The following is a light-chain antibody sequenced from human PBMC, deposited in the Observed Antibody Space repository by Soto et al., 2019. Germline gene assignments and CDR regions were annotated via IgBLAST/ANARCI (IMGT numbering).Light chain of an antibody. CDR2: DAS. V-gene: IGKV3-11*01. CDR1: QSVSSY. J-gene: IGKJ4*01. CDR3: QQRSNWPLT. Sequence: EIVLTQSPATLSLSPGERATLSCRASQSVSSYLDWYQQKPGQAPRLLIYDASNRATGIPDRFSGSGSGTDFTLIISSLEPEEFAFYYHQQRSNWPLTYGGETKLEIK.